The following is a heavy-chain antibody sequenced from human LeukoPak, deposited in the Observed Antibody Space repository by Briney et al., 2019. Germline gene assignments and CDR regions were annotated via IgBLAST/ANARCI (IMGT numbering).Heavy chain of an antibody. CDR1: GFTFSSYA. V-gene: IGHV3-30*04. D-gene: IGHD2-15*01. J-gene: IGHJ4*02. CDR3: ARDRVYCSGGSCYSPFDY. CDR2: ISYDGSNK. Sequence: GRSLRLSCAASGFTFSSYAMHWVRQAPGKGLEWVAVISYDGSNKYYADSVKGRFTISRDNSKNTLYLQMNSLRAEDTAVYYCARDRVYCSGGSCYSPFDYWGQGTLVTVSS.